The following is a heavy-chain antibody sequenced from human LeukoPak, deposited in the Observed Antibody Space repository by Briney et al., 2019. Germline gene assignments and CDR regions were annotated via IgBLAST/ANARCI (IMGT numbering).Heavy chain of an antibody. Sequence: GGSLRLSCAASGFTFGSYAMSWVRQAPGKGLEWVSAISGSGGSTYYADSVKGRFTISRDNSKNTLYLQMNSLRAEDTAVYYCAKVCGHCTICLVRKRNYYFDYWGQGTLVTVSS. D-gene: IGHD2-8*01. CDR3: AKVCGHCTICLVRKRNYYFDY. CDR1: GFTFGSYA. CDR2: ISGSGGST. J-gene: IGHJ4*02. V-gene: IGHV3-23*01.